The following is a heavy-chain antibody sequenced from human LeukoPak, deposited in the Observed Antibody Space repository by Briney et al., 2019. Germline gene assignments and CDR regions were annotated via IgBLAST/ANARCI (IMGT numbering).Heavy chain of an antibody. CDR3: ARHGYRRPVDY. Sequence: SKMGFLTGTVSCHTDNRSDYFRGRIREPPGKCLDRIATIYYSGSIYYNPSLKSRVTISVDTSNIQFSLKLSSVTAADTAVYYCARHGYRRPVDYRGQGPLGTVSS. CDR1: CHTDNRSDYF. V-gene: IGHV4-39*01. J-gene: IGHJ4*02. D-gene: IGHD5-18*01. CDR2: IYYSGSI.